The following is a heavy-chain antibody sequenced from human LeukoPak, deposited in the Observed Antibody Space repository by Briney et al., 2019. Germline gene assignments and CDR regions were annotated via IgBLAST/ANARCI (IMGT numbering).Heavy chain of an antibody. Sequence: GASVKVSCKASGYTFTSYGISWVRQAPGQGLEWMGGIIPIFGTANYAQKFQGRVTITADESTSTAYMELSSLRSEDTAVYYCAREDYDSSEGQTDYYGMDVWGQGTTVTVSS. V-gene: IGHV1-69*13. CDR1: GYTFTSYG. CDR2: IIPIFGTA. CDR3: AREDYDSSEGQTDYYGMDV. J-gene: IGHJ6*02. D-gene: IGHD3-22*01.